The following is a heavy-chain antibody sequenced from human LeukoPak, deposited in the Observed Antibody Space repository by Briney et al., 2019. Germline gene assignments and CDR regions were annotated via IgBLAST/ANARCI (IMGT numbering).Heavy chain of an antibody. V-gene: IGHV3-23*01. D-gene: IGHD3-10*01. J-gene: IGHJ4*02. CDR1: GFTFSNYA. CDR3: ARDQGYYASGSYFDQ. Sequence: GGSLRLSCAASGFTFSNYALSWVRQAPGKGLEWVSGISGSGVSTNYADSVKGRFTISRDNSKNTVHLQMNSLRAEDTAVYYCARDQGYYASGSYFDQWGQGTLVAVSS. CDR2: ISGSGVST.